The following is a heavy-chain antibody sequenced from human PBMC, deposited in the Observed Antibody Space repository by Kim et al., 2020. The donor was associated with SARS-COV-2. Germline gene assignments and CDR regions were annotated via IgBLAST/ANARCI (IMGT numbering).Heavy chain of an antibody. CDR3: ARGRGSGRFSWFDP. CDR1: GGSISSYY. D-gene: IGHD1-26*01. J-gene: IGHJ5*02. V-gene: IGHV4-59*01. Sequence: SETLSLTCTVSGGSISSYYWSWIRQPPGKGLEWIGYIYYSGSTNYNPSLKSRVTISVDTSKNQFSLKLSSVTAADTAVYYCARGRGSGRFSWFDPWGQGTLVTVSS. CDR2: IYYSGST.